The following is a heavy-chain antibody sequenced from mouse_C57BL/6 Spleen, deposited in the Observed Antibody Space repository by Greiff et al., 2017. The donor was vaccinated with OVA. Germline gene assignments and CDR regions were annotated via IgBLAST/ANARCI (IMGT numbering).Heavy chain of an antibody. J-gene: IGHJ1*03. CDR2: INPNYGTT. Sequence: VQLQQSGPEPVKPGASVKISCKASGYSFTDYNMNWVKQSNGKSLEWIGVINPNYGTTSYNQKFKGKATLTVDQSSSTAYMQLNSLTSEDSAVYYCARYYGSSYVWYFDVWGTGTTVTVSS. CDR3: ARYYGSSYVWYFDV. D-gene: IGHD1-1*01. CDR1: GYSFTDYN. V-gene: IGHV1-39*01.